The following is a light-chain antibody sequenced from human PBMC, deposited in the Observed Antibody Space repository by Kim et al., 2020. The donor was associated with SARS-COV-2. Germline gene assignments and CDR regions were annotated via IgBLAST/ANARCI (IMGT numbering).Light chain of an antibody. V-gene: IGLV2-23*01. CDR1: SSDVGSYNL. CDR3: CSYAGSSTLV. Sequence: GQSITISCTGTSSDVGSYNLVPWYQQHPGKAPKPMIYEGSKRPSGVSNRFSGSKSGNTASLTISGLQAEDEADYYCCSYAGSSTLVFGGGTQLTVL. J-gene: IGLJ2*01. CDR2: EGS.